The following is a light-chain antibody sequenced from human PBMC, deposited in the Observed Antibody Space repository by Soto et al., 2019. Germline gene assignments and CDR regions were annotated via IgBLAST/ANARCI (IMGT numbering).Light chain of an antibody. V-gene: IGLV2-8*01. CDR3: AAWDDSLNGWV. J-gene: IGLJ3*02. CDR1: SSDVGAYKY. Sequence: QSVLTQPPSASGSPGQSVTISCTGTSSDVGAYKYVSWYQQYPGKAPKLMIYEVTKRPSGVPDRFSGSKSGNTASLTVSGLQAEDEADYYCAAWDDSLNGWVFGGGTKLTVL. CDR2: EVT.